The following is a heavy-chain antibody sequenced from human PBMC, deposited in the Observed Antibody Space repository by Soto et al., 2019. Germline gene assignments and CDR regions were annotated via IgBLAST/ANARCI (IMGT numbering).Heavy chain of an antibody. V-gene: IGHV3-23*01. Sequence: PGGSLRFSCAASGFSFSDFAMNWVRQAPGKGLEWVSSISGSAVTTYYADTVKGRFTISRDNVESILYLQMDSLRADDTGVYYCAKDMWWERPLDNYGMDVWGQGTTVTVSS. D-gene: IGHD2-21*01. CDR2: ISGSAVTT. J-gene: IGHJ6*02. CDR3: AKDMWWERPLDNYGMDV. CDR1: GFSFSDFA.